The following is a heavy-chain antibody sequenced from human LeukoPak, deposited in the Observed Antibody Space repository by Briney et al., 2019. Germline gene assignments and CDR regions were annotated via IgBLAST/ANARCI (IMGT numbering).Heavy chain of an antibody. Sequence: SVKVPCKASGGTFSNYAISWVRQAPGQGLEWMGGIMPIFDTADYAQKFQGRITITADESTSTVYMELSSLRSEDTAVYYCAREEERIAIFGVTNSRFDYWGQGTLVTVSS. J-gene: IGHJ4*02. CDR2: IMPIFDTA. CDR1: GGTFSNYA. V-gene: IGHV1-69*13. D-gene: IGHD3-3*01. CDR3: AREEERIAIFGVTNSRFDY.